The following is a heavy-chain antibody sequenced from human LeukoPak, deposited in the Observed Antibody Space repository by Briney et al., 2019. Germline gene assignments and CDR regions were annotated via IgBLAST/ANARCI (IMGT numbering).Heavy chain of an antibody. CDR3: ARVGGRITVFGVIGPHFDY. CDR2: IYHSGST. V-gene: IGHV4-38-2*01. J-gene: IGHJ4*02. Sequence: SETLSLTCAVSGYSISSDYYWGWIRQPPGKWLERIGSIYHSGSTYYNPSLKSRVTISVDTSKNQFSLNLSSVTAADTAVYYCARVGGRITVFGVIGPHFDYWGQGTLVTVSS. CDR1: GYSISSDYY. D-gene: IGHD3-3*01.